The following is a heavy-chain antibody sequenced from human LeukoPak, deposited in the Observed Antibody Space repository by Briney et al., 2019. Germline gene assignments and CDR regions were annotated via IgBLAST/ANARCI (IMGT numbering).Heavy chain of an antibody. J-gene: IGHJ4*02. CDR1: GFTFSNYA. V-gene: IGHV3-23*01. CDR3: AKDYYDSSGYYYSHFDY. CDR2: ISGSGGST. D-gene: IGHD3-22*01. Sequence: GGSLRLSCAASGFTFSNYAMSWVRQAPGKGLEWVSAISGSGGSTYYADSVKGRFTISRDNSKNTLYLQMNSLRAEDTAVYYCAKDYYDSSGYYYSHFDYWGQGTLVTVSS.